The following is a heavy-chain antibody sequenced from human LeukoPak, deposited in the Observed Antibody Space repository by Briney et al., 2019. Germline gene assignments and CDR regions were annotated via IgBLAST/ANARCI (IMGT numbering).Heavy chain of an antibody. CDR3: ARGKREFPGSGSYSTHFEY. J-gene: IGHJ4*02. D-gene: IGHD3-10*01. CDR2: IYPDDSDI. V-gene: IGHV5-51*01. Sequence: VESLKISCEGSGYSFDTHWIGCVRQMPGKSLEWMGIIYPDDSDIRYSPSFQGQVTMSADKSIRTAYLHWSSLKASDTAMYYCARGKREFPGSGSYSTHFEYWGQGTLVTVSS. CDR1: GYSFDTHW.